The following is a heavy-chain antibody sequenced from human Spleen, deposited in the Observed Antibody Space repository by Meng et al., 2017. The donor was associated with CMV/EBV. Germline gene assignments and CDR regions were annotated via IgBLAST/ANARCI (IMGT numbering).Heavy chain of an antibody. CDR1: GYPFATSW. CDR3: ARRLSRGSASRWFDP. J-gene: IGHJ5*02. D-gene: IGHD1-26*01. V-gene: IGHV5-51*01. Sequence: SGYPFATSWIAWVRQMPGKGLEWMGVIYPGDSDATYSPSFQGQVTISVDKSINTAYLQWSSLKASDTAIYYCARRLSRGSASRWFDPWGQGT. CDR2: IYPGDSDA.